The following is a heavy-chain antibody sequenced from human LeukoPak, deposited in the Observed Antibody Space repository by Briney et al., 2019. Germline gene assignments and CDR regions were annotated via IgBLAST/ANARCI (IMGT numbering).Heavy chain of an antibody. J-gene: IGHJ3*02. D-gene: IGHD5-12*01. CDR1: GGSISSGSYY. V-gene: IGHV4-61*02. CDR2: IYTSGST. Sequence: SQTLSLTCTVSGGSISSGSYYWSWIRQPAGKGLEWIGRIYTSGSTNYNPSLKSRVTISVDTSKNQFSLKLSSVTAADTAVYYCATSPTIVATILGAFDIWGQGTMVTVSS. CDR3: ATSPTIVATILGAFDI.